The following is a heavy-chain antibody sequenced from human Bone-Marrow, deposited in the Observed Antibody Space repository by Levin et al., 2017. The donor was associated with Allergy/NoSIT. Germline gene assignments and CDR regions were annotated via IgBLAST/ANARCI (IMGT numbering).Heavy chain of an antibody. V-gene: IGHV4-59*01. D-gene: IGHD6-6*01. CDR1: GGSISSYY. CDR2: IFYNGNT. Sequence: SETLSLTCTVSGGSISSYYWNWIRQPPGKGLEWIGYIFYNGNTNYNPSLQSRVTISVDTSKNQFSLKLSSVTAADTAVYYCARGLGVVLDYWGQGTLVTVSS. J-gene: IGHJ4*02. CDR3: ARGLGVVLDY.